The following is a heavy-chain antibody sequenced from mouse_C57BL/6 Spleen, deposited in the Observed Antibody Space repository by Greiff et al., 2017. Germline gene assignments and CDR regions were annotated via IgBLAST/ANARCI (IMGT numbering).Heavy chain of an antibody. Sequence: VQLQQSGPELVKPGASVKISCKASGYAFSSSWMNWVKQRPGKGLEWIGRIYPGDGDTNYNGKFKGKATLTADKSSSTAYMQLNSLTSEDSAVYFCARDSSGSSFDYWGQGTTLTVSS. CDR1: GYAFSSSW. CDR3: ARDSSGSSFDY. V-gene: IGHV1-82*01. D-gene: IGHD3-2*02. J-gene: IGHJ2*01. CDR2: IYPGDGDT.